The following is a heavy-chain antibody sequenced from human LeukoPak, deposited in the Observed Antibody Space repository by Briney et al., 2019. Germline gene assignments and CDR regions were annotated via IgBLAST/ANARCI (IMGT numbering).Heavy chain of an antibody. V-gene: IGHV4-30-2*01. J-gene: IGHJ4*02. CDR1: GGSISSGGYS. D-gene: IGHD5-12*01. CDR2: IYHSGST. Sequence: TLSLTCAVSGGSISSGGYSWSWIRQPPGKGLEWIGYIYHSGSTYYNPSLKSRVTISVDRSKNKFSLKLSSVTAADTAVYYCARGVVAKEIYYFDYWGQGTLVTVSS. CDR3: ARGVVAKEIYYFDY.